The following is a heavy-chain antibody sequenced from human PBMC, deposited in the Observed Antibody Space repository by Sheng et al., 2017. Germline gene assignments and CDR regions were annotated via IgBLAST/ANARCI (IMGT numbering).Heavy chain of an antibody. CDR1: GYTFSDYA. CDR3: ARGWELLYFDL. J-gene: IGHJ4*02. D-gene: IGHD1-26*01. CDR2: VIPIFRTA. Sequence: QVQLVQSGAEVKKPGASVKVSCKASGYTFSDYAISWVRQAPGHGLEWMGGVIPIFRTAKYAQNFQGRVTITADASTSTAYLDLSSLKSEDTAVYYCARGWELLYFDLWGQGTLVTVSS. V-gene: IGHV1-69*01.